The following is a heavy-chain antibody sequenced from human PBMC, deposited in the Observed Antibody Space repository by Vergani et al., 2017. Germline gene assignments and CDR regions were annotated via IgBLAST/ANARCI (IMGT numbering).Heavy chain of an antibody. CDR1: GDSISSGDYY. CDR2: IHYSGSN. D-gene: IGHD4-17*01. V-gene: IGHV4-30-4*08. Sequence: QVQLQESGPGLVKPSQTLSLTCTVSGDSISSGDYYWSWIRQPPGKGLEWIGYIHYSGSNYYNPSLKSRVTISVDTSKNQFSLKLSSVTAADTAVYYCAREGHDYGDYGWNYCFDYWGQGTLVTVSS. J-gene: IGHJ4*02. CDR3: AREGHDYGDYGWNYCFDY.